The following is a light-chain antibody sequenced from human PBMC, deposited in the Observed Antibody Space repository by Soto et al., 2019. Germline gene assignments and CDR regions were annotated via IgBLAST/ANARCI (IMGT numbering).Light chain of an antibody. Sequence: DIEMTQSPSSLSASVGDRVTITCRANQSISTYLNWYQLKPGKAPKLLIYLASTLQSGVPSRFSGSGSGTDFTLTISNLQPEDFATYYCQQSFSTLLMYTFGQGTKLEIK. CDR3: QQSFSTLLMYT. J-gene: IGKJ2*01. CDR2: LAS. CDR1: QSISTY. V-gene: IGKV1-39*01.